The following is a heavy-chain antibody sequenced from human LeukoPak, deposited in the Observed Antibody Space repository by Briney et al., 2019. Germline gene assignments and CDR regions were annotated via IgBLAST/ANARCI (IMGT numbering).Heavy chain of an antibody. CDR2: IGWNSGSI. CDR3: AKDMGRSEESDFDY. CDR1: GFTFDDYA. D-gene: IGHD1-26*01. V-gene: IGHV3-9*01. J-gene: IGHJ4*02. Sequence: TGGSLRLSCAASGFTFDDYAMHWVRQAPGKGPEWVSGIGWNSGSIGYADSVKGRFTISRDNAKNSLYLQMNSLRAEGTALYYCAKDMGRSEESDFDYWGQGTLVTVSS.